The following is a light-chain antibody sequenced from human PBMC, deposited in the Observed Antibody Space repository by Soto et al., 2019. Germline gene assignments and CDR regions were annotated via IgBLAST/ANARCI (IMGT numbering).Light chain of an antibody. J-gene: IGLJ1*01. V-gene: IGLV1-40*01. CDR1: SSNIGAGYD. Sequence: QSVLTQPPSVSGAPGQRVTISCTGSSSNIGAGYDVHWYQHQPGTAPKLIIYEVSNRPSGLSNRFSASKPGNTASLTISGLQAEDEADYYCCSYTTSSTLVFGTGTKVTVL. CDR2: EVS. CDR3: CSYTTSSTLV.